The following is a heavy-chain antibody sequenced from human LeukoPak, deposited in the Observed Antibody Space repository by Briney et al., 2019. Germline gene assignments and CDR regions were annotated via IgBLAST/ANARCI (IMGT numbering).Heavy chain of an antibody. CDR2: IYSGGST. CDR3: ARVRTLYYDSSGYRFDY. CDR1: GFTFSSYG. J-gene: IGHJ4*02. D-gene: IGHD3-22*01. Sequence: PGGSLRLSCAASGFTFSSYGMSWVRQAPGKGLEWVSVIYSGGSTYYADSVKGRFTISRDNSKNTLYLQMNSLRAEDTAVYYCARVRTLYYDSSGYRFDYWGQGTLVTVSS. V-gene: IGHV3-53*01.